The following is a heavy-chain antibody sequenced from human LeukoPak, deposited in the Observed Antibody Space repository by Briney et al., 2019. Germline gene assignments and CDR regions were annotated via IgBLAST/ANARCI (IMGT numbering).Heavy chain of an antibody. CDR2: INPSGGST. V-gene: IGHV1-46*01. CDR1: GYTFTSHY. D-gene: IGHD6-19*01. CDR3: AAGQWLVRTDY. Sequence: ASVKVSFTASGYTFTSHYMHWVRQAPGQGLEWMGIINPSGGSTSYAQKFQGRVTMTRDTSTSTVYMELSSLRSEDTAVYYCAAGQWLVRTDYWGQGTLVTVSS. J-gene: IGHJ4*02.